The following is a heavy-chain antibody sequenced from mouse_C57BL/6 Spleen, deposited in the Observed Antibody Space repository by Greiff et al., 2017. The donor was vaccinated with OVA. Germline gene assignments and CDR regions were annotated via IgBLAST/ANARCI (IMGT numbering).Heavy chain of an antibody. J-gene: IGHJ4*01. CDR2: IYPRSGNT. V-gene: IGHV1-81*01. Sequence: VKLVESGAELARPGASVKLSCKASGYTFTSYGISWVKQRTGQGLEWIGEIYPRSGNTYYNEKFKGKATLTADKSSSTAYMELRSLTSEDSAVYFCARSGDSSGYYAMDYWGQGTSVTVSS. CDR1: GYTFTSYG. D-gene: IGHD3-2*02. CDR3: ARSGDSSGYYAMDY.